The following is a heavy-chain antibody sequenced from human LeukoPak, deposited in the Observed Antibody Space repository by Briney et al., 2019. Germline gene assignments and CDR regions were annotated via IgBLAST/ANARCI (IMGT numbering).Heavy chain of an antibody. J-gene: IGHJ4*02. CDR2: IKQDGSET. D-gene: IGHD3-3*01. CDR3: ARDFWGAYRVDYFDY. V-gene: IGHV3-7*01. CDR1: GFTFSNYW. Sequence: GGSLRLSCAASGFTFSNYWMSWVRRAPGKGQEWVANIKQDGSETYYVDSLRGRFTISRDNAKKSLYLQMNSLRAEDTAVYYCARDFWGAYRVDYFDYWGQGTLVTVSS.